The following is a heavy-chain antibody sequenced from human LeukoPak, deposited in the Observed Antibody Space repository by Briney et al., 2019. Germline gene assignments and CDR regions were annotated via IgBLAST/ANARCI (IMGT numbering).Heavy chain of an antibody. Sequence: PGRSLRLSCAASGFTFRNFGMHWVRQAPGKGLEWVAVIWDDGSEKYYADSVKGRFTISRDNSKNMLYLQTNSLRAEDTAVYYCVRDRNALQFLDYWGQGTVVTVSS. CDR1: GFTFRNFG. V-gene: IGHV3-33*01. J-gene: IGHJ4*02. CDR3: VRDRNALQFLDY. CDR2: IWDDGSEK. D-gene: IGHD3-3*01.